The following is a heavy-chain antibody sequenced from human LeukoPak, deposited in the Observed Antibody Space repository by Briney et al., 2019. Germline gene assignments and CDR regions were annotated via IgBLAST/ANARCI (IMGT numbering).Heavy chain of an antibody. D-gene: IGHD4-17*01. Sequence: PGGSLRLSCAASGFTFSSYGMHWVRQAPGKGLEWVAFIRYDGSNKYYADSVKGRFTISRDNSKNTLYLQMNSLRAEDTAVYYCATGTVTTEPFDYWGQETLVTVSS. CDR2: IRYDGSNK. V-gene: IGHV3-30*02. J-gene: IGHJ4*02. CDR1: GFTFSSYG. CDR3: ATGTVTTEPFDY.